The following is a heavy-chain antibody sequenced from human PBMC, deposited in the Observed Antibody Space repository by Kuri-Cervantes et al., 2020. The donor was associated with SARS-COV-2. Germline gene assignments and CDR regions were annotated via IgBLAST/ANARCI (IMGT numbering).Heavy chain of an antibody. D-gene: IGHD2-15*01. Sequence: GESLKISCAASGFTFNRHPMNWVRQAPGKGLEWVSYIHNSLDVIYYADSVKGRFTISRDNAKNSLYLQMNSLRAEDTAVYYCARDEYSGDIVAPDYWGQGTLVTVCS. V-gene: IGHV3-48*04. CDR2: IHNSLDVI. J-gene: IGHJ4*02. CDR1: GFTFNRHP. CDR3: ARDEYSGDIVAPDY.